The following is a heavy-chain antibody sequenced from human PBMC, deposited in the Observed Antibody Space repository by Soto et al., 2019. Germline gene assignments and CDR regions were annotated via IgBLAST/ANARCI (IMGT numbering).Heavy chain of an antibody. J-gene: IGHJ4*02. D-gene: IGHD3-10*01. V-gene: IGHV3-23*01. CDR3: AKASGCFGDFDY. CDR1: GFTFSSYA. Sequence: EVQLLESGGGLVQPGGSLRLSCAASGFTFSSYAISWVRQAPGQGLEWVSAISGSGGSTYYADSVKGRFTISRDNSKNTLYLQMNSLRAEDTALYYCAKASGCFGDFDYWGQGTLVTVSS. CDR2: ISGSGGST.